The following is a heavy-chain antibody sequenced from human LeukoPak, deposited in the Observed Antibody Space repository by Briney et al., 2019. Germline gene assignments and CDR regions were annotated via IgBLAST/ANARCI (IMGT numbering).Heavy chain of an antibody. J-gene: IGHJ4*02. CDR1: GYTFTSYY. Sequence: ASVKVSCKASGYTFTSYYMHWVRQAPGQGLGWMGIINPSGGSTSYAQKFQGRVTMTRDMSTSTVYMELSSLRSEDTAVYYCARDIRNRVAWYYFDYWGQGTLVTVSS. V-gene: IGHV1-46*01. CDR2: INPSGGST. D-gene: IGHD1-14*01. CDR3: ARDIRNRVAWYYFDY.